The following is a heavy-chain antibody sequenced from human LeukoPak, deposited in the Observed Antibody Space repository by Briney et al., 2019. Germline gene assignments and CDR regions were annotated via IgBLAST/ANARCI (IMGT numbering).Heavy chain of an antibody. CDR3: VSDGSGSPYFDY. J-gene: IGHJ4*02. D-gene: IGHD3-10*01. V-gene: IGHV3-23*01. CDR1: GFTFSSYA. CDR2: ISGSGGST. Sequence: PGGSLRLSCAASGFTFSSYAMSWVRQAPGKGLEWVSAISGSGGSTYYADSVKGRFTISRDNSKNTLYLQMNSLRAEDTAVYYCVSDGSGSPYFDYWGQGTLVTVSS.